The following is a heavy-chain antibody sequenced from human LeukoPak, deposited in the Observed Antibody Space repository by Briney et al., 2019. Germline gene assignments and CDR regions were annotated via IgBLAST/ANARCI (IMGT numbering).Heavy chain of an antibody. Sequence: PSQTLSLTCTVSGGSISSGDYYWSWIRQPPGTGLEWIGYIYYSGSTNYNPSLKSRVTISVDRSKNQFSLKLSSVTAADTAVYYCARDDPAMGMDVWGQGTTVTVSS. CDR3: ARDDPAMGMDV. CDR1: GGSISSGDYY. D-gene: IGHD2-2*01. J-gene: IGHJ6*02. V-gene: IGHV4-61*08. CDR2: IYYSGST.